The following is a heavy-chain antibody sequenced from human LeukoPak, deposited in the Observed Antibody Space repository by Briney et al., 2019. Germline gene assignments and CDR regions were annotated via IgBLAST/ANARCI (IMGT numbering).Heavy chain of an antibody. D-gene: IGHD6-25*01. Sequence: PSETLSLTCTVSGGSISGYYWNWIRQPPGKGLEWLGYIYPSGNSDYNPSLKSRVSMSVDTSKKQISLRLSSVTAADTAVYYCTRRTRIAAGVYNIAFWGQGTLVTVSS. CDR1: GGSISGYY. V-gene: IGHV4-4*09. CDR3: TRRTRIAAGVYNIAF. J-gene: IGHJ4*02. CDR2: IYPSGNS.